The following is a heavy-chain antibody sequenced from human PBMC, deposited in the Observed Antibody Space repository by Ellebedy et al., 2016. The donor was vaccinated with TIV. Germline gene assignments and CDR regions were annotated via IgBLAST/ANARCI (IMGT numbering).Heavy chain of an antibody. CDR2: IWYDGSNE. V-gene: IGHV3-33*01. CDR3: ARDYKLDF. D-gene: IGHD3-10*01. Sequence: GGSLRLSCTASGFNFRNHGMHWIRQAPGKGLEWVAVIWYDGSNEQYTDSVKGRFAISRDNSKNSLYLQMNSLRDEDTAVYYCARDYKLDFWGQGTLVTVSS. J-gene: IGHJ4*02. CDR1: GFNFRNHG.